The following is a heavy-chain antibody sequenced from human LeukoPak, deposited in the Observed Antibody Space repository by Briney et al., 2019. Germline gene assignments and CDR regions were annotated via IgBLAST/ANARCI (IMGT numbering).Heavy chain of an antibody. CDR1: GYTFTSYD. D-gene: IGHD1-26*01. V-gene: IGHV1-2*02. CDR3: ARDLLLVGATIEPDY. J-gene: IGHJ4*02. CDR2: INPNSGGT. Sequence: ASVKVSCKASGYTFTSYDINWVRQATGQGLEWMGWINPNSGGTNYAQKFQGRVTMTRDTSISTAYMELSRLRSDDTAVYYCARDLLLVGATIEPDYWGQGTLVTVSS.